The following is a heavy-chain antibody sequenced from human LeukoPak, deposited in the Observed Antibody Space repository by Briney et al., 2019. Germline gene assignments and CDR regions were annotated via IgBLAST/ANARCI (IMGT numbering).Heavy chain of an antibody. V-gene: IGHV4-61*02. CDR2: IYTSGST. CDR1: GGSISSGSYY. Sequence: KASETLSLTCTVSGGSISSGSYYWSWIRQPAGKGLEWIERIYTSGSTNYNPSLKSRVTISVDTSKNQFSLKLSSVTAADTAVYYCAREGKLYSSGWYEGCFDYWGQGTLVTVSS. CDR3: AREGKLYSSGWYEGCFDY. J-gene: IGHJ4*02. D-gene: IGHD6-19*01.